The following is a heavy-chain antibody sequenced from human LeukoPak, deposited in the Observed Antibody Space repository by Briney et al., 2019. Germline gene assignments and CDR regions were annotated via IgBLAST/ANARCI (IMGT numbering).Heavy chain of an antibody. Sequence: PGGSLRPSCAASGFTFSTYSMNWIRQAPGKRLEWVSSISSDSVYIYYADSVKGRFTISRDNAKNSLYLQMNSLRAEDTAVYYCARDRGIAVAGIRYFDLWGRGTLVTVSS. V-gene: IGHV3-21*01. D-gene: IGHD6-19*01. CDR3: ARDRGIAVAGIRYFDL. CDR1: GFTFSTYS. J-gene: IGHJ2*01. CDR2: ISSDSVYI.